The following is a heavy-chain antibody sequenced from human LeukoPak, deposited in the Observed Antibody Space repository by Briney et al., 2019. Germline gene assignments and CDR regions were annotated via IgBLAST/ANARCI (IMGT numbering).Heavy chain of an antibody. D-gene: IGHD5-12*01. CDR2: IKSDGSST. J-gene: IGHJ3*02. Sequence: PGGSLRLSCTTSGFSFSGYWMHWVRQAPGKGLVWVSRIKSDGSSTTYANSVKGRFTISRDDSKNTLYLQMNSLRAEDTAIYYCAGTLYSGYGLGSLGAFDIWGQGTMVTVSS. CDR1: GFSFSGYW. V-gene: IGHV3-74*01. CDR3: AGTLYSGYGLGSLGAFDI.